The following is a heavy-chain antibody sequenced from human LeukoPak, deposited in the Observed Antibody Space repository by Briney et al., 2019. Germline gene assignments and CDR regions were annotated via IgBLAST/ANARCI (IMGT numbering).Heavy chain of an antibody. CDR1: GGSISSYY. Sequence: SETLSLTCTVSGGSISSYYWSWIRQPPGKGLEWIGYIYYSGSTNYNPSLKSRVTISVDTSKNQFSLKLSSVTAADTAVYYCARVIVYSTYYYYYYMGVWGKGTTVTVSS. J-gene: IGHJ6*03. CDR3: ARVIVYSTYYYYYYMGV. V-gene: IGHV4-59*01. D-gene: IGHD3-16*02. CDR2: IYYSGST.